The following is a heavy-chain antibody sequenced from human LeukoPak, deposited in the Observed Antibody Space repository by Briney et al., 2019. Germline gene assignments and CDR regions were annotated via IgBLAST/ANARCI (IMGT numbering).Heavy chain of an antibody. V-gene: IGHV1-46*01. D-gene: IGHD5-24*01. CDR1: GYTFTNYY. J-gene: IGHJ3*02. CDR3: ARIRDGYNDAYDI. CDR2: INPGGDNT. Sequence: ASVKVSCKASGYTFTNYYIHWVRQAPGQGLEWMGLINPGGDNTTYAQNFQSRVTMTRDTSACTVYMELSSLRSEDTAIYYCARIRDGYNDAYDIWGQGTVVTVPS.